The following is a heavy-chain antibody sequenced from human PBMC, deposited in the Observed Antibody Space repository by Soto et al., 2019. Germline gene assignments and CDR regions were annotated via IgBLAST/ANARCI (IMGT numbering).Heavy chain of an antibody. J-gene: IGHJ4*02. CDR2: INPSGGST. Sequence: AASVKVSCKASGYTFTSYYMHWVRQAPGQGLEWMGIINPSGGSTSYAQKFQGRVTMTRDTSTSTVYMELSSLRSENTAVYYCASSGAKVQETNGYRYQDDWGKGTLVTVSS. D-gene: IGHD2-8*01. CDR3: ASSGAKVQETNGYRYQDD. CDR1: GYTFTSYY. V-gene: IGHV1-46*01.